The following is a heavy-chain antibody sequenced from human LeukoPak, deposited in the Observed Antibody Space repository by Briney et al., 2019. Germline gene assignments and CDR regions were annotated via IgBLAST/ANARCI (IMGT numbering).Heavy chain of an antibody. CDR3: ARLPRGPLTNP. CDR2: ISYDGSNK. V-gene: IGHV3-30*03. CDR1: GFTFSSYG. J-gene: IGHJ5*02. D-gene: IGHD3-16*01. Sequence: GGSLRLSCAASGFTFSSYGMHWVRQAPGKGLEWVAVISYDGSNKYYADSVKGRFTISRDNSKNTLYLQMNSLRAEDTAVYYCARLPRGPLTNPWGQGTLVTVSS.